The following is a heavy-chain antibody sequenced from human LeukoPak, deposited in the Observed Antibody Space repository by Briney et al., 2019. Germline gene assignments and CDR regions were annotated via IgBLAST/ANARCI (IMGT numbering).Heavy chain of an antibody. V-gene: IGHV3-30*18. CDR2: MSNDGSNK. J-gene: IGHJ4*02. D-gene: IGHD6-13*01. Sequence: GRFLRLSCAASGFTFSSYGMHWVRQAPGKGLEWVAVMSNDGSNKYYADSVKGRFTISRDNSKNTLYLQMNSLRAEDTAIYYCAKSGIAAAGQRGYFDYWGQGTLVTVSS. CDR1: GFTFSSYG. CDR3: AKSGIAAAGQRGYFDY.